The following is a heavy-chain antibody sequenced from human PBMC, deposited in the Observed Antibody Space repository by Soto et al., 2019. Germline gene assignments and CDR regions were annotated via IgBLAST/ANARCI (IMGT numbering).Heavy chain of an antibody. CDR2: IYPGDSDG. CDR3: ARPREAGQYYYGVDV. Sequence: GESLKISCKGSGYSFTSYWIGWVRQMPGKGLEWMEIIYPGDSDGRYSPSFQGQVTISADKSISTAYLQWSSLKAPDTAMYYCARPREAGQYYYGVDVWGQGTTVTLSS. J-gene: IGHJ6*02. CDR1: GYSFTSYW. D-gene: IGHD6-19*01. V-gene: IGHV5-51*01.